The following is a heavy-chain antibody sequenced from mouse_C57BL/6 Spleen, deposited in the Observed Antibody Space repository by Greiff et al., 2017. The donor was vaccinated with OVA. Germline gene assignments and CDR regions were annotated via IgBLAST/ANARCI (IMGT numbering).Heavy chain of an antibody. V-gene: IGHV1-26*01. CDR2: INPNNGGT. D-gene: IGHD1-3*01. Sequence: EVQLQQSGPELVKPGASVKISCKASGYTFTDYYMNWVKQSHGKSLEWIGDINPNNGGTSYNQKFKGKATLTVDKSSSTAYMELRSLTSEDSAVYYCASPLTSYWYFDVWGTGTTVTVSS. CDR3: ASPLTSYWYFDV. J-gene: IGHJ1*03. CDR1: GYTFTDYY.